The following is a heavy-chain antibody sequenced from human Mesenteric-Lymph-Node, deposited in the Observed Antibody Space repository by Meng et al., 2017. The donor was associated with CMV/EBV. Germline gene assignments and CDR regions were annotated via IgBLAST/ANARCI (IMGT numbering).Heavy chain of an antibody. CDR2: IHYTGST. CDR1: GGSIGSWY. J-gene: IGHJ4*02. Sequence: GSLRLSCTVSGGSIGSWYWNWIRQPPGKGLEWIGYIHYTGSTNYNPSLKSRVTISVDTSKNQFSLKLSSVTAADTAVYYCARVRSPSTLAPFDYWGQGTLVTVSS. D-gene: IGHD3-3*01. V-gene: IGHV4-59*01. CDR3: ARVRSPSTLAPFDY.